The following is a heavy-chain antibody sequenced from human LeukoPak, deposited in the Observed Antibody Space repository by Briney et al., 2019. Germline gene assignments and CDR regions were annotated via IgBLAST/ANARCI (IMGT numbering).Heavy chain of an antibody. D-gene: IGHD4-11*01. CDR2: IYHSGST. V-gene: IGHV4-38-2*02. Sequence: SETLSLTCTVSGYSISSGYYWGWIRQPPGKGLEWIGSIYHSGSTYYNPSLKSRVTISVDTSKNQFSLKLSSVTAADTAVYYCARDRVTNGTSDFVYWGQGTLVTVSS. J-gene: IGHJ4*02. CDR1: GYSISSGYY. CDR3: ARDRVTNGTSDFVY.